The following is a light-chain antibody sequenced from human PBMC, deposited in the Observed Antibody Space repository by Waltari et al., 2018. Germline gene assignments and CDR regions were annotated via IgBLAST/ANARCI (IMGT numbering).Light chain of an antibody. V-gene: IGKV3-20*01. CDR2: GAT. CDR3: QHYGTLPPRT. J-gene: IGKJ4*01. CDR1: QTVSSSY. Sequence: EIVLTQSPGTMSLPPGERATLSCRASQTVSSSYLAWYQQKPGQAPRLLIYGATTRPAGCPVRFSGSWSAPDFSRHISRLEHDDIAVYYCQHYGTLPPRTFGGGTKVENK.